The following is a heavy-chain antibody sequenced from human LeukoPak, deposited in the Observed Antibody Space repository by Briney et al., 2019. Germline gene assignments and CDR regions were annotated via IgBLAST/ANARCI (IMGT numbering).Heavy chain of an antibody. CDR3: ARLLYDSRGYYYFDY. Sequence: SETLSLTCTVSGGSISGSSYYWGWIRQPPGKGLEWIGSIYYSGSTYYNPSLKSRVTISVDTSKNQVSLKLSSVTAADTAVYYCARLLYDSRGYYYFDYWGQGTLVTVSS. CDR2: IYYSGST. D-gene: IGHD3-22*01. CDR1: GGSISGSSYY. V-gene: IGHV4-39*01. J-gene: IGHJ4*02.